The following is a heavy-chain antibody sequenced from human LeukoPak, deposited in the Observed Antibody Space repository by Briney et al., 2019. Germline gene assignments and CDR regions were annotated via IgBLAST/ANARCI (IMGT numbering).Heavy chain of an antibody. CDR3: ARDLWFGELLWGAFDY. J-gene: IGHJ4*02. Sequence: GGSLRLSCAASGFTCSSYSMNWVRQAPGEGLEWVSYISSSSSTIYYADSVKGRFTISRDNAKNSLYLQMNSLRAEDTAVYYCARDLWFGELLWGAFDYWGQGTLVTVSS. D-gene: IGHD3-10*01. V-gene: IGHV3-48*04. CDR1: GFTCSSYS. CDR2: ISSSSSTI.